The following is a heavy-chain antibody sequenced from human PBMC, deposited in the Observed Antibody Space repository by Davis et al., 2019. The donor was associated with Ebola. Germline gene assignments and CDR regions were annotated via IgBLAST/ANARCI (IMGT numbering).Heavy chain of an antibody. D-gene: IGHD4-17*01. J-gene: IGHJ6*02. Sequence: GGSLRLSCAASGFTFSGSAMHWVRQASGKGLEWVGRIRSKANSYATAYAASVKGRFTISRDDSKNTAYLQMNSLETGDTAVYYCSVTTGGMDVWGQGTTVTVSS. CDR2: IRSKANSYAT. CDR3: SVTTGGMDV. CDR1: GFTFSGSA. V-gene: IGHV3-73*01.